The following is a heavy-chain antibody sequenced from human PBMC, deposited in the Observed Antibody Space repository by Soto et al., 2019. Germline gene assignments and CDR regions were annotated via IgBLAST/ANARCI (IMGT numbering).Heavy chain of an antibody. CDR1: GGSLSSGGYY. CDR2: IYYSGST. Sequence: SETLSLTCTVSGGSLSSGGYYWSWIRQHPGKGLEWIGYIYYSGSTYYNPSLKSRVTISVDTSKNQFSLKLSSVTAADTAVYYCATRKKPGHSSAYATDVCGPGPTVTVSS. V-gene: IGHV4-31*03. J-gene: IGHJ6*02. D-gene: IGHD5-18*01. CDR3: ATRKKPGHSSAYATDV.